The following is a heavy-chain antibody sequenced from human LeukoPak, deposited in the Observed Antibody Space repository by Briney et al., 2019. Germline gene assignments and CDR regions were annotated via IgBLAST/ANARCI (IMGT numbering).Heavy chain of an antibody. CDR2: IYSSGRA. CDR3: ARATPYDIFTLRGGPLIDS. J-gene: IGHJ4*02. CDR1: GGSISAYY. V-gene: IGHV4-59*01. Sequence: SETLSLTCTVSGGSISAYYWTWIRQAPGHGLEYLGYIYSSGRANYNPSLKGRVTISLDTSNNQFSLSLSSVTAADTAVYFCARATPYDIFTLRGGPLIDSWGQGTLVTVSS. D-gene: IGHD3-9*01.